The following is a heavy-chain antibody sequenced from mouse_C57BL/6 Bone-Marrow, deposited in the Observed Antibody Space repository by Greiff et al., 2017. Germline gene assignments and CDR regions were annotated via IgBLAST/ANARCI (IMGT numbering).Heavy chain of an antibody. CDR1: GYTFTSYW. J-gene: IGHJ2*01. V-gene: IGHV1-69*01. CDR2: IDPSDSYT. CDR3: ARDYYDY. Sequence: QVQLQQPGAELVMPGASVKLSCKASGYTFTSYWMHWVKQRPGQGLEWIGEIDPSDSYTNYNQKFKGKSTLAVDKSSSTAYMQLSSLTSEDSAVYYCARDYYDYWGQGTTLTVSS.